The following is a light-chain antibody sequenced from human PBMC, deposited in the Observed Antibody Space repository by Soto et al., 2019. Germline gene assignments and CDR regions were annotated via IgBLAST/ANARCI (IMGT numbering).Light chain of an antibody. V-gene: IGKV1-5*01. CDR1: QNVDDS. J-gene: IGKJ5*01. CDR3: QHFHTKPIT. CDR2: DAS. Sequence: DVQMTQSPSTVSASLGDRVTITCRASQNVDDSLAWYQQRPGKAPKLLIYDASILQSGVPSRFSGSGFGTVFTLTINGLQPDEFAVYFCQHFHTKPITFGQGTRLDIK.